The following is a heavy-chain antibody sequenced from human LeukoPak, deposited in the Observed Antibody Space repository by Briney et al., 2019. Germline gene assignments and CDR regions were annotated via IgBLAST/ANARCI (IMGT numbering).Heavy chain of an antibody. Sequence: ASVKVSCKASGYTFTSYGISWVRQAPGQGLEWIGWISAYNGNTNYAQKLQGRVTMTTDTSTSTAYMELRSLRSDDTAVYYCARVGIKGYSYGFGDYWGQGTLATVSS. D-gene: IGHD5-18*01. CDR3: ARVGIKGYSYGFGDY. V-gene: IGHV1-18*01. J-gene: IGHJ4*02. CDR2: ISAYNGNT. CDR1: GYTFTSYG.